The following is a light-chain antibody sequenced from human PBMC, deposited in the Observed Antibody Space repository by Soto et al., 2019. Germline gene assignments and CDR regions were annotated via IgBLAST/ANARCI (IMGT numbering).Light chain of an antibody. V-gene: IGKV3-11*01. CDR3: QQRSTPFT. CDR1: QNISTY. CDR2: DAF. Sequence: EIVLTQSPVTLSLSPGERATLSCRASQNISTYLAWYQQKPGQAPRLLIYDAFNRATGIPARFSGSGSGTYFTLTISSLEPEDFAVYYCQQRSTPFTFGPGTKVDI. J-gene: IGKJ3*01.